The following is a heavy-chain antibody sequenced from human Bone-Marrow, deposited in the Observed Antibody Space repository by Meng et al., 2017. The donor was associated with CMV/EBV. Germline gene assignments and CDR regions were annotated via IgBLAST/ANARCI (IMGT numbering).Heavy chain of an antibody. CDR3: ARGRRSELNWYFDL. CDR2: MSSSSSDT. V-gene: IGHV3-21*04. D-gene: IGHD1-7*01. Sequence: VEVVGPGGGVVQHGGSLGLAGGVSGVARGSDWMHRVGQAAGRGLEWVSGMSSSSSDTNYADSVKGRFTISSDNDKNSLYLQMNSMRAEDTAVYYCARGRRSELNWYFDLWGRGTLVTVSS. J-gene: IGHJ2*01. CDR1: GVARGSDW.